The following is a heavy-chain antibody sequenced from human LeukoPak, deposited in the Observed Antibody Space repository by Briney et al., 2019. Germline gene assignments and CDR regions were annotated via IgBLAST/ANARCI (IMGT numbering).Heavy chain of an antibody. CDR3: ARGRLYSSGYSSRYYYMDV. D-gene: IGHD3-22*01. CDR2: MNPNSGNT. J-gene: IGHJ6*03. Sequence: ASVKVSCKASGYTFTSYDINWVRQATGQGLEWMGWMNPNSGNTGYAQEFQGRVTMTRNTSISTAYMELSSLRSEDTAVYYCARGRLYSSGYSSRYYYMDVWGKGTTVTVSS. V-gene: IGHV1-8*01. CDR1: GYTFTSYD.